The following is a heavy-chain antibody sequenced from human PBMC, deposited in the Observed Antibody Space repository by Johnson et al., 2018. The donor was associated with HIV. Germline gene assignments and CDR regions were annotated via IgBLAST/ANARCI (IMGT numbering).Heavy chain of an antibody. CDR2: ILYDGNNK. CDR3: ARDRAPVYSSSSTPFDALDI. CDR1: RFTFSSYA. Sequence: QVQLVESGGGVVQPGRSLRLSCAASRFTFSSYAIHWVRQAPGKGLEWVAVILYDGNNKYYADSVKCRFTISRDNSKSTLYLQMNSLGVEETAVYYWARDRAPVYSSSSTPFDALDIWGQGTVVSVSS. J-gene: IGHJ3*02. V-gene: IGHV3-30-3*01. D-gene: IGHD6-6*01.